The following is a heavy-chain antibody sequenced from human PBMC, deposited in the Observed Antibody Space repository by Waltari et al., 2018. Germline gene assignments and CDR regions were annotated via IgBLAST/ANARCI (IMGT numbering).Heavy chain of an antibody. Sequence: QVQLQQWGAGLWKPSETLSLTCAVYGGSFSGYYWRGIRQPPGKGLEWIGEINHSGSTNYNPSLKSRVTISVDTSKNQFSLKLSSVTAADTAVYYCASLVGVTTKDYYYYGMDVWGQGTTVTVSS. CDR3: ASLVGVTTKDYYYYGMDV. J-gene: IGHJ6*02. D-gene: IGHD1-26*01. CDR1: GGSFSGYY. CDR2: INHSGST. V-gene: IGHV4-34*01.